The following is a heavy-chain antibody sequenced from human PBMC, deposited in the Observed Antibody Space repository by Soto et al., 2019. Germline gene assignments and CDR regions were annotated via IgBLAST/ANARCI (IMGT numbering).Heavy chain of an antibody. J-gene: IGHJ4*02. Sequence: QVQLQESGPGLVKPSQTLSLTCTVSGGSISSGGYYWSWIRQHPGKGLEWIGYIYYSGSTYYNPSLKSRVTISVDTAKTQFALKLSSVTAADTAVYYCAGYCSSTSCSTGTDYWGQGTLVTVSS. CDR1: GGSISSGGYY. CDR2: IYYSGST. V-gene: IGHV4-31*03. D-gene: IGHD2-2*02. CDR3: AGYCSSTSCSTGTDY.